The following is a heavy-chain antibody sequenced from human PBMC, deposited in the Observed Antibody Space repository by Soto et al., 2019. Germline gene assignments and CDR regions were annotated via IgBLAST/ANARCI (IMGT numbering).Heavy chain of an antibody. CDR3: AKRHSSGFDY. CDR1: EFTFSSYA. CDR2: VSACGGST. J-gene: IGHJ4*02. D-gene: IGHD6-19*01. Sequence: PGGSLRLSCAASEFTFSSYAMTWVRQAPGKGLVWVSDVSACGGSTYYAVSVKGRFTISRDNSKDTLYLQMSYLIAEDTAVYYCAKRHSSGFDYWGQGTLVTVSS. V-gene: IGHV3-23*01.